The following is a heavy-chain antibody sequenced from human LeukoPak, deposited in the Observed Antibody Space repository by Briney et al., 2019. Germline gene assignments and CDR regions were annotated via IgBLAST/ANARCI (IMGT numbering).Heavy chain of an antibody. CDR2: ITSGSSHI. V-gene: IGHV3-21*04. Sequence: GGSLRLSCAASGFTFSSYNMNWVRQTPGQGLEWVSSITSGSSHIYYADSAKGRFTISRDNSKNTLYLQMNSLRVEDTAVYYCAKGLYFDWWSYFDYWGQGTLVTVSS. J-gene: IGHJ4*02. CDR3: AKGLYFDWWSYFDY. D-gene: IGHD3-9*01. CDR1: GFTFSSYN.